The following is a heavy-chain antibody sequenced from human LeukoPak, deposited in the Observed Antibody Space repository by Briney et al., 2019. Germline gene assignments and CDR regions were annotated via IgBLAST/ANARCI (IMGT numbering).Heavy chain of an antibody. Sequence: GESLKISCKGSGYNFTNYWIVWVRQMPGKGLEWMGIIYPGDSDTRYSPSFQGQVTISADKSISTAYLQWSSLKASDTAMYYCARPRTYGSGTVDAFDIWGQGTMVTVSS. D-gene: IGHD3-10*01. CDR1: GYNFTNYW. J-gene: IGHJ3*02. V-gene: IGHV5-51*01. CDR2: IYPGDSDT. CDR3: ARPRTYGSGTVDAFDI.